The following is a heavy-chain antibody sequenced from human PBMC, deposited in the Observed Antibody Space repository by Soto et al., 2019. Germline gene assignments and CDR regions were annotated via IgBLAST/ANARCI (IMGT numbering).Heavy chain of an antibody. D-gene: IGHD2-21*02. CDR3: VRVGTYCGGDCYSPPP. V-gene: IGHV4-38-2*01. CDR1: GYSIRNGYY. CDR2: IYHSGST. Sequence: PSETRSLTCAVSGYSIRNGYYWGWIRQPPGKGLEWIGTIYHSGSTYYNPSLKSRVTISVDASENHFSLKLSSVTAADTAVYYCVRVGTYCGGDCYSPPPWGQGTLVTVSS. J-gene: IGHJ5*02.